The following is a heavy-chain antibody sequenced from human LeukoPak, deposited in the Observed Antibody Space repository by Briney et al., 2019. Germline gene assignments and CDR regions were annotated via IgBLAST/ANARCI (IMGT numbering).Heavy chain of an antibody. CDR3: ARGIEQWLFDY. CDR2: IKQDGSEN. V-gene: IGHV3-7*01. J-gene: IGHJ4*02. Sequence: GGSLRLSCAASGFTFSSYWMSWVRQAPGKGLEWVANIKQDGSENYYVDSVKGRFTISRDNAKNSLYLQMNSLRAEDTAVYYCARGIEQWLFDYWGQGTLVTVSS. CDR1: GFTFSSYW. D-gene: IGHD6-19*01.